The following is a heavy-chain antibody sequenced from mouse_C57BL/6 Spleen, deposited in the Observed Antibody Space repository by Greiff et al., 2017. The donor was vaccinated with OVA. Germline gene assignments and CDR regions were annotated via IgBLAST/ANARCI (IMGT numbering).Heavy chain of an antibody. CDR1: GYTFTDYE. Sequence: LQESGAELVRPGASVTLSCKASGYTFTDYEMHWVKQTPVHGLEWIGAIDPETGGTAYNQKFKGKAILTADKSSSTAYMELRSLTSEDSAVYYCTRGGIYYDYDGAGTSAYWGQGTLVTVSA. J-gene: IGHJ3*01. CDR3: TRGGIYYDYDGAGTSAY. CDR2: IDPETGGT. D-gene: IGHD2-4*01. V-gene: IGHV1-15*01.